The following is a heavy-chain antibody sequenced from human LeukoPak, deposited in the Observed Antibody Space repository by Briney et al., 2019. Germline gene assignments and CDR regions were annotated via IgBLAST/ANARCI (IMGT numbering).Heavy chain of an antibody. CDR1: GFTFSTYA. Sequence: GGSLRLTCAVSGFTFSTYAMSWVRQAPAKGLGWVSFIGGSDGRTRYADSVNGRFTISRDNSKNTLYLEMNSLRAEDTAVYYCAKDSSSYDWGYMDVWGKGTTVTISS. D-gene: IGHD3-22*01. V-gene: IGHV3-23*01. CDR3: AKDSSSYDWGYMDV. CDR2: IGGSDGRT. J-gene: IGHJ6*03.